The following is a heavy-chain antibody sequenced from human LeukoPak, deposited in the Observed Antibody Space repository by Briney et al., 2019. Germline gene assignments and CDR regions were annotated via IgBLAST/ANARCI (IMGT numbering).Heavy chain of an antibody. D-gene: IGHD1-26*01. CDR2: ISSSGSTI. CDR1: GFTFSSYE. Sequence: GGSLRLSCAVSGFTFSSYEMNWVRQAPGKGLEWVSYISSSGSTIYYADSVKGRFTISRDNAKNSLYLQMNSLRAEDTAVYYCARDKSSEWELLTDFDYWGQGTLVTVSS. J-gene: IGHJ4*02. V-gene: IGHV3-48*03. CDR3: ARDKSSEWELLTDFDY.